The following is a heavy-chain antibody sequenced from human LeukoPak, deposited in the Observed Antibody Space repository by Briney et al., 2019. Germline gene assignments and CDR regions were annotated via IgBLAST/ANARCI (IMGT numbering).Heavy chain of an antibody. CDR1: GGSISRSY. J-gene: IGHJ5*02. D-gene: IGHD4-17*01. V-gene: IGHV4-59*12. Sequence: SETLSLPCTVSGGSISRSYWRWIRKHPGKAREWLGYIHDSGSSYYNTSLKSRLSISVDKSKNQFSLRLSSVTAADTAVYYCARDQAHTVTTYKWFDPWGQGTMVTVSS. CDR2: IHDSGSS. CDR3: ARDQAHTVTTYKWFDP.